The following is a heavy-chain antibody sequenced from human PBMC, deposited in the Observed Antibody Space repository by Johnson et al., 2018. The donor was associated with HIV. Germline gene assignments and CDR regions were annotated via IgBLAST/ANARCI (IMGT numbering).Heavy chain of an antibody. CDR1: GFTFSSYG. Sequence: VQLVESGGGVVQPGRSLRLSCAASGFTFSSYGMHWVRQAAGKGLEWVANIKQDGSEKYYVDSVKGRFTISRDNAKNSLYLQMNSLRAEDTAVYYCARRWIVAARPPENAFDIWGQGTMVTVSS. D-gene: IGHD6-6*01. CDR3: ARRWIVAARPPENAFDI. CDR2: IKQDGSEK. J-gene: IGHJ3*02. V-gene: IGHV3-7*03.